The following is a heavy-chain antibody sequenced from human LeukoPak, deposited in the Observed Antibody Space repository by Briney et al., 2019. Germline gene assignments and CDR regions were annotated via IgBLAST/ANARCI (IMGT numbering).Heavy chain of an antibody. Sequence: GGSLRLSCAASGFTFTDYYMSWVRQAPGKGLEWILYIGKRGTDINYADSVKGRFTVSRDNAKSSLFLQMDNLRAEDTAVYYCATTARVGQNWGQGTLVTVSS. D-gene: IGHD3/OR15-3a*01. CDR3: ATTARVGQN. V-gene: IGHV3-11*01. J-gene: IGHJ4*02. CDR1: GFTFTDYY. CDR2: IGKRGTDI.